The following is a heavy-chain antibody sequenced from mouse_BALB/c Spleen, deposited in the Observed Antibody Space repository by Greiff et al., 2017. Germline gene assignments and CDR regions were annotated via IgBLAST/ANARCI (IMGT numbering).Heavy chain of an antibody. D-gene: IGHD2-1*01. CDR3: ARHADGKDWFAY. CDR1: GFTFSSYA. V-gene: IGHV5-9-3*01. Sequence: EVQVVESGGGLVKPGGSLKLSCAASGFTFSSYAMSWVRQTPEKRLEWVATISSGGSYTYYPDSVKGRFTISRDNAKNTLYLQMSSLRSEDTAMYYCARHADGKDWFAYWGQGTLVTVSA. J-gene: IGHJ3*01. CDR2: ISSGGSYT.